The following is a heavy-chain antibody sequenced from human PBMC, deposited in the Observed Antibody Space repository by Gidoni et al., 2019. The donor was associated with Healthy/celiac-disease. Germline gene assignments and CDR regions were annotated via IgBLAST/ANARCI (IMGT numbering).Heavy chain of an antibody. V-gene: IGHV5-51*01. CDR1: GYSFTSYW. CDR2: IYPGDSDT. CDR3: ARQYYYDSSGYSNSLFDY. Sequence: EVQLVQSGAEVKKPGESLKLSCKGSGYSFTSYWIGWVRQMPGKGLEWMGIIYPGDSDTRYSPSFQGQVTISADKSISTAYLQWSSLKASDTAMYYCARQYYYDSSGYSNSLFDYWGQGTLVTVSS. J-gene: IGHJ4*02. D-gene: IGHD3-22*01.